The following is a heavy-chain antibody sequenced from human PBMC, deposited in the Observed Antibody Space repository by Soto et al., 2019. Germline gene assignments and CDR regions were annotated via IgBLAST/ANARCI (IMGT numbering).Heavy chain of an antibody. Sequence: ASVKVSCKASGYTFTSYAMHWVRQAPGQRLEWMGWINAGNGNTKYSQKFQGRVTITRDTSASTAYMELSSLRSEDTAVYYCARGGQSGYSSSWYRYYYYYGMDVWGQGTTVTVSS. D-gene: IGHD6-13*01. V-gene: IGHV1-3*01. CDR3: ARGGQSGYSSSWYRYYYYYGMDV. CDR1: GYTFTSYA. J-gene: IGHJ6*02. CDR2: INAGNGNT.